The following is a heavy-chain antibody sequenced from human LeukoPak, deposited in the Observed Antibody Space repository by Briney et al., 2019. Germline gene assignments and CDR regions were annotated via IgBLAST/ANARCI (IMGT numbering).Heavy chain of an antibody. CDR2: IYSGGST. CDR1: GFTVSSNY. Sequence: GGSLRLSCAASGFTVSSNYMNWVRQAPGEGLVWFSVIYSGGSTCYAVSVKGRFTISRDNSKNTLYLQMNSLRAEDTAVYYCARGRIAVAGPFDYWGQGTLVTVSS. J-gene: IGHJ4*02. CDR3: ARGRIAVAGPFDY. V-gene: IGHV3-53*01. D-gene: IGHD6-19*01.